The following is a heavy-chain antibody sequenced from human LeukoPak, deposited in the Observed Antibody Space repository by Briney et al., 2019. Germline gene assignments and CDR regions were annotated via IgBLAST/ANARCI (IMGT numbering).Heavy chain of an antibody. D-gene: IGHD1-7*01. CDR3: ARSYNWNYRDAFDI. V-gene: IGHV4-39*07. CDR2: IYYSGST. Sequence: SETLSLTCTVSGGSISSSSYYWGWIRQPPGKGLEWIGSIYYSGSTYYNPSLKSRVTISVDTSKNQFSLKLSSVTAADTALYYCARSYNWNYRDAFDIWGPGTMVTVSS. J-gene: IGHJ3*02. CDR1: GGSISSSSYY.